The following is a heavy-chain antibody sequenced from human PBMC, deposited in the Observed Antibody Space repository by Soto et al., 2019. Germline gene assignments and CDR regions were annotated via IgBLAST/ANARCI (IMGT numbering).Heavy chain of an antibody. CDR1: GVSLSTGGRF. D-gene: IGHD1-1*01. CDR2: IYYSGNT. V-gene: IGHV4-31*01. Sequence: QVQLQESGPRLVKPSQTLSLTCTVSGVSLSTGGRFWSWFRQHPGNGLEWIGYIYYSGNTDYNPSLKSXXXXSXXXXXXXXXXXXXXXXXXXXXVYXCAMALRPTGDPGYWYFDLWGRGTLVTVSS. J-gene: IGHJ2*01. CDR3: AMALRPTGDPGYWYFDL.